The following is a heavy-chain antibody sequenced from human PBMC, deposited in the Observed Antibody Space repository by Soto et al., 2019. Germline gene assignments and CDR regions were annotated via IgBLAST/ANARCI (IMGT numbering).Heavy chain of an antibody. V-gene: IGHV3-9*01. CDR3: AKLMITVGGVIVLPDAFDI. J-gene: IGHJ3*02. D-gene: IGHD3-16*01. CDR2: IRWNSGSI. Sequence: EVQLVESGGGLVQPGRSLRLSCAASGFTFDDYAMHWVRQAPGKGLEWVSGIRWNSGSIGYADSVKGRFTISRDNAKNSLYLQMNSLRAEDTALYYCAKLMITVGGVIVLPDAFDIWGQGTMVTVSS. CDR1: GFTFDDYA.